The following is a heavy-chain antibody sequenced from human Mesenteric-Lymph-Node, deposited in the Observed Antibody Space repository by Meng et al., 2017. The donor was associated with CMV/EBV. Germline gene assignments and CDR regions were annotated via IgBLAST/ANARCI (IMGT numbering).Heavy chain of an antibody. D-gene: IGHD2-21*01. V-gene: IGHV3-73*01. CDR1: GFTFSGSA. CDR2: IRSKDNRYAT. Sequence: AASGFTFSGSAVHWVRQAAGKGREWVGRIRSKDNRYATAYAASVKGRFTISRDDSKNTAYLQMNSLKTEDTAVYYCTRHRDLFCFDPWGQGTLVTVSS. J-gene: IGHJ5*02. CDR3: TRHRDLFCFDP.